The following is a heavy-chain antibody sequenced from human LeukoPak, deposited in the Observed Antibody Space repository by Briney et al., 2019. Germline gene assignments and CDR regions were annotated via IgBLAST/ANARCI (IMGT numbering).Heavy chain of an antibody. J-gene: IGHJ3*02. CDR1: GGSISSSSYY. Sequence: PSETLSLTCTVSGGSISSSSYYWGWIRQPPGKGLEWIGSIYYSGSTYYNPSLKSRVTISVDTSKNQFSLKLSSVTAADTAVYYCARVVDWVDYLNDAFDIWGQGTMVTVSS. D-gene: IGHD3/OR15-3a*01. CDR2: IYYSGST. CDR3: ARVVDWVDYLNDAFDI. V-gene: IGHV4-39*07.